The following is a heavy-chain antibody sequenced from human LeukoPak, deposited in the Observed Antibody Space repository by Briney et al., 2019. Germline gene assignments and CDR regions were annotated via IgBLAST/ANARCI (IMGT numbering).Heavy chain of an antibody. Sequence: SETLSLTCTVSGGSISSGDYYWSWIRQPPGKGLEWIGDIYYSGSTYYNPFLKSRFTISVDTSKNQFSLKLSFVTAADTAVYYCARDNPTRYYYGSGSHNGFDYWGQGTLVTVSS. CDR3: ARDNPTRYYYGSGSHNGFDY. J-gene: IGHJ4*02. CDR1: GGSISSGDYY. D-gene: IGHD3-10*01. V-gene: IGHV4-30-4*08. CDR2: IYYSGST.